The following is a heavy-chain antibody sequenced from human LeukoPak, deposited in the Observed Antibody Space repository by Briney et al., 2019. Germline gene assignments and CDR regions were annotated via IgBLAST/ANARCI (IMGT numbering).Heavy chain of an antibody. CDR1: GYTFTSYD. Sequence: GASVKVSCKASGYTFTSYDINWVRQATGQGLEWMGWMNPNSGNTGYAQKFQGRVTITRNTSISTAYMELSSLRSEDTAVYYCARAYSSSWYWQNYYYYYMDVWGQGTTVTVSS. D-gene: IGHD6-13*01. CDR2: MNPNSGNT. CDR3: ARAYSSSWYWQNYYYYYMDV. V-gene: IGHV1-8*03. J-gene: IGHJ6*03.